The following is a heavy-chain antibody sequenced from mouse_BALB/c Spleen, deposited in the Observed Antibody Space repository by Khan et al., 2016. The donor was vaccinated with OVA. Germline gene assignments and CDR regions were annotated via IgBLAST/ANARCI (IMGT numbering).Heavy chain of an antibody. CDR3: TGARAY. Sequence: EVQLQESGPGLVKPSQSLSLTCTVTGYSITSDYAWNWIRQFPGNKLEWMGYISYSGSISYTPSLKSRISITRDTSKNQSFLQLSSVTTEDTATYYCTGARAYWGQGTLVTVSA. CDR2: ISYSGSI. J-gene: IGHJ3*01. V-gene: IGHV3-2*02. CDR1: GYSITSDYA. D-gene: IGHD3-1*01.